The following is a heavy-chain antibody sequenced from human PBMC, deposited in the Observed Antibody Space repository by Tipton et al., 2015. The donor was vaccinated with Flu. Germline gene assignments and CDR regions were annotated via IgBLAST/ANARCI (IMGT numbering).Heavy chain of an antibody. D-gene: IGHD2-8*01. Sequence: GSLRLSCAASGFTLSNYWMTWVRQAPGKGLEWVANINQDGSQKHYVDSVKGRFTISRNNAKNSLYLQMNSLKDEDTAWYYCVSGANGYPSPFDLWGQGTLVTVSS. V-gene: IGHV3-7*03. J-gene: IGHJ4*02. CDR2: INQDGSQK. CDR3: VSGANGYPSPFDL. CDR1: GFTLSNYW.